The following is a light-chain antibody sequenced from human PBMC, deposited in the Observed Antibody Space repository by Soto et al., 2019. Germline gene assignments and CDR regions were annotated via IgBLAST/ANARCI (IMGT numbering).Light chain of an antibody. CDR1: QSVSSSY. Sequence: VLRHSTCTRPLSPGARATLSCRASQSVSSSYLVWHQQKPGQAPRLLIYAAPRRATGIPDRFSGSGSGTDFTLTISRLEPEDFAGYYCQQYGSSPWTFGQGTKVDI. CDR3: QQYGSSPWT. CDR2: AAP. V-gene: IGKV3-20*01. J-gene: IGKJ1*01.